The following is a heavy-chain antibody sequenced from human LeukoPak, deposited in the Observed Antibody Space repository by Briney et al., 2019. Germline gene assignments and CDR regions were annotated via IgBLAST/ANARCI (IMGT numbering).Heavy chain of an antibody. Sequence: SQTLSLTCTVSGGSINSGGYYWSWIRQPPGKGLEWIGYIYRGGSTYYNPSLKSRVTISVDRSKNQFSLKLSSVTAADTAVYYCASGPITPVFDFWGQGTLVTVSS. CDR2: IYRGGST. D-gene: IGHD4-23*01. CDR3: ASGPITPVFDF. V-gene: IGHV4-30-2*01. J-gene: IGHJ4*02. CDR1: GGSINSGGYY.